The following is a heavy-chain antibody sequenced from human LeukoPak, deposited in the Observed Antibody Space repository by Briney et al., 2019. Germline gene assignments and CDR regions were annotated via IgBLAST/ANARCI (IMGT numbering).Heavy chain of an antibody. CDR2: ISSSSNYI. Sequence: GGSLRLSCAASGLTFSSYSMNWVRQAPGKGLEWVSSISSSSNYIYYADSVKGRFTISRDNAKNSLYLQMNSLRAEDTAVYYCARVPHAMVRGVIITEFYFDYWGQGTLVAVSS. D-gene: IGHD3-10*01. CDR1: GLTFSSYS. J-gene: IGHJ4*02. CDR3: ARVPHAMVRGVIITEFYFDY. V-gene: IGHV3-21*01.